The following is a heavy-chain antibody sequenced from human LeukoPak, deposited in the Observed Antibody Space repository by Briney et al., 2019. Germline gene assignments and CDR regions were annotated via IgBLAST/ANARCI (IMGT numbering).Heavy chain of an antibody. Sequence: PSETLSLSCTVSGASFDSSYCWTWVRQPPGKRPEWIGTIYSSEFTYYNPSLGSRVAISADTSKNLFSLRLTSVTAADTAVYYCARGSDDYKLGNSWGQGTLVTVSS. CDR1: GASFDSSYC. V-gene: IGHV4-39*01. CDR2: IYSSEFT. D-gene: IGHD5-24*01. J-gene: IGHJ4*02. CDR3: ARGSDDYKLGNS.